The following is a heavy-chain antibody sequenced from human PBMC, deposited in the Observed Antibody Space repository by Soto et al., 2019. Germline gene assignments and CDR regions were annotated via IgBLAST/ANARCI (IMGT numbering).Heavy chain of an antibody. V-gene: IGHV3-9*01. CDR1: GFTFDEYA. CDR3: AKAKCSSTSCCFDY. D-gene: IGHD2-2*01. CDR2: ISWNSGSI. Sequence: GGSLRLSCAASGFTFDEYAVHWVRQAPGKGLEWVSGISWNSGSIGYADSVRGRFTISRDNAKNSLYLQMNSLRAEDTALYYSAKAKCSSTSCCFDYWGKGTLVTVSS. J-gene: IGHJ4*02.